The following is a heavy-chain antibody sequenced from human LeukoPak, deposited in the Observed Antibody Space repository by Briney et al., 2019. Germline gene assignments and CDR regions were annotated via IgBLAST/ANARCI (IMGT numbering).Heavy chain of an antibody. V-gene: IGHV4-61*02. CDR1: GVSISSGGYF. Sequence: SQTLSLTCTVSGVSISSGGYFWSWIRQPAGKGLEWIGRFYVSGSTNYNPSLQSRVTISVDTSKNQFSLKLTSVTAADTAVYYCARGLATVGNYDFWSGNAKAYYFDYWGQGTLVTVSS. CDR2: FYVSGST. J-gene: IGHJ4*02. CDR3: ARGLATVGNYDFWSGNAKAYYFDY. D-gene: IGHD3-3*01.